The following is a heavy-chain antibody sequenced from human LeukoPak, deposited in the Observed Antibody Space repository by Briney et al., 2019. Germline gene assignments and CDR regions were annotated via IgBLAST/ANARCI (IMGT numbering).Heavy chain of an antibody. CDR2: INHSGST. D-gene: IGHD6-13*01. J-gene: IGHJ4*02. Sequence: SETLSLTCAVYGGSFSCYYWSWIRQPPGKGLEWIGEINHSGSTNYNPSLKSRVTISVDTSKNQFSLKLSSVTAADTAVYYCARGRLRAAGTPGYFDYWGQGTLVTVSS. CDR3: ARGRLRAAGTPGYFDY. CDR1: GGSFSCYY. V-gene: IGHV4-34*01.